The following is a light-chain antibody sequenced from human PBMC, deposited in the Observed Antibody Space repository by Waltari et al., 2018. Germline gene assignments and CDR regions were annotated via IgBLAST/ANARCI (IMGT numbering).Light chain of an antibody. Sequence: AIRMTQSPSSFSASTGDRVTITCRASQGISSYLAWYQKKPGKAPKLLSYAASTLQSGVPSRFSGSGSGTDFTLTISCLQSEDFATYYCQQYYSYPRTFGQGTKVEIK. CDR2: AAS. CDR3: QQYYSYPRT. V-gene: IGKV1-8*01. CDR1: QGISSY. J-gene: IGKJ1*01.